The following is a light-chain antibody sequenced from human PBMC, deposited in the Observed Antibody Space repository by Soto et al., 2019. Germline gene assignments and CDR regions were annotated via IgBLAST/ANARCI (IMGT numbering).Light chain of an antibody. J-gene: IGLJ1*01. CDR2: EVT. CDR3: SSYTSSSTYV. V-gene: IGLV2-14*01. CDR1: SSDVGEYNS. Sequence: QSVLTQPASVSGSPGQSITISCTRTSSDVGEYNSVSWYQQHPGKAPKLIIYEVTNRPSGVSDRLSGSKSGNTASLTISGLQAEDEADYYCSSYTSSSTYVFGVGTKVTVL.